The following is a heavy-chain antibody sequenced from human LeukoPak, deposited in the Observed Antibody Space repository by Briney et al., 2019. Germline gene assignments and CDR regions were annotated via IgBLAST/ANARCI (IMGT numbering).Heavy chain of an antibody. CDR1: GGSISSGGYS. V-gene: IGHV4-30-2*01. D-gene: IGHD3-10*01. CDR2: IYHSGST. J-gene: IGHJ5*02. Sequence: PSETLSLTCAVSGGSISSGGYSWSWIRQPPGKGLEWIGYIYHSGSTYYNPSLKSRVTISVDRSKNQFSLKLSSVTAADTAVYYCARRGLLWFGESRHNWFDPWGQGTLVTVSS. CDR3: ARRGLLWFGESRHNWFDP.